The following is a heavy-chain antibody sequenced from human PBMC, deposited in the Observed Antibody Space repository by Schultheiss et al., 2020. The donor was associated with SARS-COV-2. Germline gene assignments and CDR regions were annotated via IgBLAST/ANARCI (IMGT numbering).Heavy chain of an antibody. CDR1: GGSVSSGSYY. D-gene: IGHD3-10*01. CDR2: IYYSGST. V-gene: IGHV4-31*03. J-gene: IGHJ4*02. Sequence: SETLSLTCTVSGGSVSSGSYYWSWIRQPPGKGLEWIGYIYYSGSTYYNPSLKSRVTISVDTSKNQFSLKLNSMTAADTAVYFCARFTGAAVRARYFFDSWGQGTLVTVSS. CDR3: ARFTGAAVRARYFFDS.